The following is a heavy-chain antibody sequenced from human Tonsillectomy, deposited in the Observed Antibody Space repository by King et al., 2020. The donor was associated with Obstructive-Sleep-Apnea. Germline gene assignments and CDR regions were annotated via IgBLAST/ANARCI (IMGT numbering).Heavy chain of an antibody. J-gene: IGHJ6*02. CDR3: ARDRSYAMDV. Sequence: VQLVESGGGLVQPGGSLRLSCAASGFTFSSSWMHWVRQAPGKGLVWVSHINSVGSGTTYADSVKGRFTISRDNAKNTLYLQMNSLRVEDTAVYYCARDRSYAMDVWGQGTTVTVSS. V-gene: IGHV3-74*01. CDR1: GFTFSSSW. CDR2: INSVGSGT.